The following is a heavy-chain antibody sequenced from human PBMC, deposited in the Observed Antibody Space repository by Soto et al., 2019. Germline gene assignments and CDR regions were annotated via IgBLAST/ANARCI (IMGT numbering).Heavy chain of an antibody. CDR1: GYSFTSYW. J-gene: IGHJ5*02. V-gene: IGHV5-51*01. Sequence: GESLKISCKGSGYSFTSYWIAWVRQMPGRGLEWMGIIYPDDSDTRYSPSFEGQVTISADKSISTAYLQWSSLKASDTAIYYCAKLTYFDSGGPFDPWGQGTLVTVSS. D-gene: IGHD3-22*01. CDR3: AKLTYFDSGGPFDP. CDR2: IYPDDSDT.